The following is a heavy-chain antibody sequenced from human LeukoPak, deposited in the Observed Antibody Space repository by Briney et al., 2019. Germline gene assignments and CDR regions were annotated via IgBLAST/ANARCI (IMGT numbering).Heavy chain of an antibody. V-gene: IGHV3-11*04. CDR3: AELGITMIGGV. CDR1: GFTVSSNY. D-gene: IGHD3-10*02. Sequence: PGGSLRLSCAASGFTVSSNYMSWVRQAPGKGLEWVSYISSSGSTIYYADSVKGRFTISRDNAKNSLYLQMNSLRAEDSAVYYCAELGITMIGGVWGKGTTVTISS. CDR2: ISSSGSTI. J-gene: IGHJ6*04.